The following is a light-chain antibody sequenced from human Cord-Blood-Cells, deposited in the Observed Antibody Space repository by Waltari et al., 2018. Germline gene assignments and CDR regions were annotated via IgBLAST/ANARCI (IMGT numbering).Light chain of an antibody. V-gene: IGKV1-33*01. CDR1: QDISNY. J-gene: IGKJ4*01. CDR2: DAS. Sequence: DIQMTQSPSSLSASVGDRVTITCQASQDISNYLNWYQQKPGKAPKHLIYDASNLETGVPSRFSGSGSGTDFTFTISSLQPEDTATYYCQQYDNLLTFGGGTKVEIK. CDR3: QQYDNLLT.